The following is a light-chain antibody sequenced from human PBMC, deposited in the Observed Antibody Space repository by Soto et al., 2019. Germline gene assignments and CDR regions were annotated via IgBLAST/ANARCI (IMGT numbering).Light chain of an antibody. V-gene: IGKV1-5*01. CDR3: QQYSSYPWT. CDR2: DAS. Sequence: DIQMTQSPSTLSASVGDRVTITCRASQSIGDSLAWYQQKPGKAPKLLIYDASSLESGVPSRFSGSGSGTEFTLTIASLQPDDFATYYCQQYSSYPWTFGQGTKVDIK. J-gene: IGKJ1*01. CDR1: QSIGDS.